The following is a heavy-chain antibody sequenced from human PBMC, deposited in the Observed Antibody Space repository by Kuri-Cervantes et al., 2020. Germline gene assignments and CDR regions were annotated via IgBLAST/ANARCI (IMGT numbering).Heavy chain of an antibody. J-gene: IGHJ4*02. D-gene: IGHD3-10*01. CDR2: INHSGST. CDR1: GESFGDYY. V-gene: IGHV4-34*01. Sequence: GSLRLSCAAYGESFGDYYWSWIRQPPGKGLEWIGEINHSGSTTYKPSLKNRVTISIDTSKIQFSLKLSSVTSADTAVDYCARVSDYYGSAPRCYFDYWGQGTLVTVSS. CDR3: ARVSDYYGSAPRCYFDY.